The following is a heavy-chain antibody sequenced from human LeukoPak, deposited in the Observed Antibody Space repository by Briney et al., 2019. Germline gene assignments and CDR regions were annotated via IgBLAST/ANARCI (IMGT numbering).Heavy chain of an antibody. D-gene: IGHD6-19*01. CDR1: GFTFSSSG. V-gene: IGHV3-33*01. J-gene: IGHJ4*02. CDR2: TWYDESNK. Sequence: PGGSLRLSCAASGFTFSSSGMHWVRQAPGKGLEWVALTWYDESNKYYADSVKGRFTVSRDNSKNTLYLQMNSLRAEDTAVYYCARSLAIAVAAIDYWGQGTLVTVSS. CDR3: ARSLAIAVAAIDY.